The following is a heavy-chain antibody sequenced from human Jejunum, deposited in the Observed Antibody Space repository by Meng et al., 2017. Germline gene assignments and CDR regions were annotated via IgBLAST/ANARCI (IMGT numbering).Heavy chain of an antibody. CDR3: VGYCSTISCFEGGDHY. CDR2: IYYSGST. CDR1: GDSIGSRSYY. Sequence: SETLSLTCTVSGDSIGSRSYYWGWIRQPPGKGLEWVGSIYYSGSTYYKPSLKSRVTISLDTSKNQFSLELTSLTAADTAIYYCVGYCSTISCFEGGDHYWGQGTRVT. J-gene: IGHJ4*02. D-gene: IGHD2-2*03. V-gene: IGHV4-39*07.